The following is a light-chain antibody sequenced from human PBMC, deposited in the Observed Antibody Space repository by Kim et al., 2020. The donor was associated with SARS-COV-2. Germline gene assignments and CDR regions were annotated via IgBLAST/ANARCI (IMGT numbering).Light chain of an antibody. V-gene: IGLV4-69*01. CDR1: SGHSQYA. Sequence: ASGNLTSTLTSGHSQYAIGGHPQKPERGPRYLMNLSSDGSHNKEDGIPDRFSGSSSGAERYLTISILQSEDEADYYCQTWGTGIRVFGGGTQLTVL. J-gene: IGLJ3*02. CDR3: QTWGTGIRV. CDR2: LSSDGSH.